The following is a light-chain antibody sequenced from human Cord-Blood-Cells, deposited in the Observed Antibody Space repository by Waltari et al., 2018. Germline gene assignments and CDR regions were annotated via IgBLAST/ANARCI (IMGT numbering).Light chain of an antibody. CDR3: QQYNNWPPWT. V-gene: IGKV3-15*01. CDR1: QSVSSN. CDR2: GAS. J-gene: IGKJ1*01. Sequence: EIVMTQSPATLSVSPGERATLSCRASQSVSSNLAWYQQKPGQAPRLLIYGASTRATGIPARVSVSGSGTESTLTISSLQFEDFAVYYCQQYNNWPPWTFGQGTKVEIK.